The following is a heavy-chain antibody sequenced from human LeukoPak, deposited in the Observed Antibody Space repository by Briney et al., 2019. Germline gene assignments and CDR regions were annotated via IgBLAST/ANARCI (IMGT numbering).Heavy chain of an antibody. V-gene: IGHV3-21*04. CDR2: ISSSSSYI. CDR3: ARGGYDILTGPSGDAFDI. J-gene: IGHJ3*02. D-gene: IGHD3-9*01. CDR1: GFTFSSYS. Sequence: RGSLRLSCAASGFTFSSYSMNWVRQAPGKGLEWVSSISSSSSYIYYADPVKGRFTISRDNAKNSLYLQMNSLRVEDTAIYYCARGGYDILTGPSGDAFDIWGQGTMVTVSS.